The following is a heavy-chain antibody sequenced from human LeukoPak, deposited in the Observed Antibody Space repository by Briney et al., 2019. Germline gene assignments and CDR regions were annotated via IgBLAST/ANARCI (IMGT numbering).Heavy chain of an antibody. Sequence: SETLSLTCTVSGYSISSGYYWGWIRQPPGKGLEWIGSIYHSGSTYYNPSLKSRVTISVDTSKNQFSLKLSSVTAADTAMYYCARDGLRRPPTPYCGGDCPLDYRGQGTLVSVSS. D-gene: IGHD2-21*02. CDR3: ARDGLRRPPTPYCGGDCPLDY. CDR2: IYHSGST. J-gene: IGHJ4*02. V-gene: IGHV4-38-2*02. CDR1: GYSISSGYY.